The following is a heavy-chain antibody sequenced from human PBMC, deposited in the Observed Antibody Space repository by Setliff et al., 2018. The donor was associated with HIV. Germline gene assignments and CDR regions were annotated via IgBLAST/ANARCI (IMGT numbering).Heavy chain of an antibody. Sequence: SETLSLTCTVSGGSISIHPFYWGWIRQPPGKGLEWIGSIHYGGTTYSNPSLRSRVAFSVDTSKNQFSLQLSSVTAADMAVYYCARTRDCSSSGCFYHAFDMWGQGTMVTVSS. CDR2: IHYGGTT. CDR3: ARTRDCSSSGCFYHAFDM. J-gene: IGHJ3*02. V-gene: IGHV4-39*01. D-gene: IGHD2-2*01. CDR1: GGSISIHPFY.